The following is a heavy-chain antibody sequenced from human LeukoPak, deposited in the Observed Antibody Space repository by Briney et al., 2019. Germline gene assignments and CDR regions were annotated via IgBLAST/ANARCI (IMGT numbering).Heavy chain of an antibody. V-gene: IGHV4-39*01. D-gene: IGHD1-26*01. Sequence: SETLSLTCTVSGVSISSSSYYWDWIRQPPGKGLEWIGSIYYSGSTYYNPSLKSRVTISVDTSKNQFSLKLSSVTAADMAVYYCARQGRGSYQPLDYWGQGTLVTVSS. CDR1: GVSISSSSYY. J-gene: IGHJ4*02. CDR2: IYYSGST. CDR3: ARQGRGSYQPLDY.